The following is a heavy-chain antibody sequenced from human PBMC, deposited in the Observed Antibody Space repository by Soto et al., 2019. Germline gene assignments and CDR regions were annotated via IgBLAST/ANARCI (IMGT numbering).Heavy chain of an antibody. V-gene: IGHV4-31*03. CDR3: ARVTVATRNFDY. J-gene: IGHJ4*02. D-gene: IGHD5-12*01. CDR2: IYYSGST. CDR1: GGSISSGGYY. Sequence: SETLSLTCTVSGGSISSGGYYWSWIRQHPGKGLEWIGYIYYSGSTYYNPSLKSRVTISVDTSKNQFSLKLSSVTAADTAVYYCARVTVATRNFDYWGQGTLDTVSS.